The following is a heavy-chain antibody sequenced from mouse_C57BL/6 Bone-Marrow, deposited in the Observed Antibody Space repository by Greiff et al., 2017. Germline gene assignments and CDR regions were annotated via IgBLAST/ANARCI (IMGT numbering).Heavy chain of an antibody. D-gene: IGHD1-1*01. CDR2: IYPRSGNT. V-gene: IGHV1-81*01. J-gene: IGHJ4*01. CDR3: ARPIYYYGSSYAMDY. CDR1: GYTFTSYG. Sequence: QVQLKQSGAELARPGASVKLSCKASGYTFTSYGISWVKQRTGQGLEWIGEIYPRSGNTYYNEKFKGKATLTADKSSSTAYMELRSLTSEDSAVYFCARPIYYYGSSYAMDYWGQGTSVTVSS.